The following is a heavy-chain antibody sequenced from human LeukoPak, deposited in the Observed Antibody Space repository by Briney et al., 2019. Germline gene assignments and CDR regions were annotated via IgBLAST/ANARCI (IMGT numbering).Heavy chain of an antibody. V-gene: IGHV4-31*03. CDR3: ARNGVYGSGSHFDY. D-gene: IGHD3-10*01. J-gene: IGHJ4*02. CDR1: GGSISSGGYY. Sequence: PSQTLSLTRTVSGGSISSGGYYWSWIRQHPGRGLEWIGYIYYSGSTYYNPSLKSRVTISVDTSKNQFSLKLSSVTAADTAVYYCARNGVYGSGSHFDYWGQGTLVTVSS. CDR2: IYYSGST.